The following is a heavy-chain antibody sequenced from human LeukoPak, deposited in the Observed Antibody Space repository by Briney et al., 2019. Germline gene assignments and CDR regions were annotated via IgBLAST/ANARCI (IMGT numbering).Heavy chain of an antibody. V-gene: IGHV4-30-2*01. CDR3: ARVGAIPL. D-gene: IGHD1-26*01. J-gene: IGHJ4*02. CDR1: GGSISSGGYS. Sequence: SETLSLTCAVSGGSISSGGYSWSWIRQPPGKGLEWIGYIYHSGSTYYNPSLKSRVTISVDRSKNQFSLKLSSVTAADTAVYYRARVGAIPLWGQGTLVTVSS. CDR2: IYHSGST.